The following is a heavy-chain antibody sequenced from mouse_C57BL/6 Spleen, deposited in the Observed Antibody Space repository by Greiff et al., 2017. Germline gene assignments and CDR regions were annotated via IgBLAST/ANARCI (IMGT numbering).Heavy chain of an antibody. CDR1: GFTFSSYA. V-gene: IGHV5-9-1*02. Sequence: EVQGVESGEGLVKPGGSLKLSCAASGFTFSSYAMSWVRQTPEKRLEWVAYISSGGDYIYYADTVKGRFTISRDNARNTLYLQMSSLKSEDTAMYYCTRADITLDYFDYWGQGTTLTVSS. D-gene: IGHD1-1*01. CDR2: ISSGGDYI. CDR3: TRADITLDYFDY. J-gene: IGHJ2*01.